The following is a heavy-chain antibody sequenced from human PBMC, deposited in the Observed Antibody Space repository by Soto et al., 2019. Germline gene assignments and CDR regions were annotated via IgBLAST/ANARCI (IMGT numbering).Heavy chain of an antibody. CDR2: VPYGGAT. J-gene: IGHJ4*02. Sequence: SETLYLTCTVSGGSITSYYWTWIRQPPGKGLEWIGYVPYGGATNYNPSLKSRVAMSMDTSKNQFSLKLSSVTAADTAIYYCARGVGATHFDYWGQGTPVTVS. V-gene: IGHV4-59*01. CDR3: ARGVGATHFDY. D-gene: IGHD1-26*01. CDR1: GGSITSYY.